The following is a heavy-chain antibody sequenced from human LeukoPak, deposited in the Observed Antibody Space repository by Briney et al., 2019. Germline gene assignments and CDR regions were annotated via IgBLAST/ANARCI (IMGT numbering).Heavy chain of an antibody. CDR3: ARGGAVAAAHDAFDI. Sequence: PGGSLRLSCAASGFTFSDYYMSCIRQAPGKGLEWVSYISSSSSYTNYADSVKGRFTISRDNAKNSLYLQMNSLRAEDTAVYYCARGGAVAAAHDAFDIWGQGTMVTVSS. CDR2: ISSSSSYT. D-gene: IGHD6-19*01. V-gene: IGHV3-11*06. CDR1: GFTFSDYY. J-gene: IGHJ3*02.